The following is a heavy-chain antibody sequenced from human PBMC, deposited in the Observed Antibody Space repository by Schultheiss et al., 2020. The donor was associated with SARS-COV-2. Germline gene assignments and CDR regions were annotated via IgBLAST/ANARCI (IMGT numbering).Heavy chain of an antibody. J-gene: IGHJ4*02. D-gene: IGHD6-6*01. CDR2: IYYSGST. V-gene: IGHV4-38-2*01. CDR1: GFTFSSYA. Sequence: GSLRLSCAASGFTFSSYAMSWVRQPPGKGLEWIGSIYYSGSTNYNPSLQSRVTISVDTSKNQFSLKLSSVTAADTAVYYCASRADYSSSGGDWFDYWGQGTLVTVSS. CDR3: ASRADYSSSGGDWFDY.